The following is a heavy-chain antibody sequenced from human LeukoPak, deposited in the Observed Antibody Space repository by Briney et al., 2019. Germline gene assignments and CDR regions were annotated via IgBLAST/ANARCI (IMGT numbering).Heavy chain of an antibody. CDR3: ARSGIAVAGSFDY. CDR2: TIPIFGIA. CDR1: GGTFSSYA. J-gene: IGHJ4*02. D-gene: IGHD6-19*01. V-gene: IGHV1-69*04. Sequence: ASVKVSCKASGGTFSSYAISWVRQAPGQGLEWMGRTIPIFGIANYAQKFQGRVTITADKSTSTAYMELSSLRSEDTAVYYCARSGIAVAGSFDYWGQGTLVTVSS.